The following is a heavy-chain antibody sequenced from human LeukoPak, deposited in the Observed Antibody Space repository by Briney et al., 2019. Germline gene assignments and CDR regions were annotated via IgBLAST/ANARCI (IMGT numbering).Heavy chain of an antibody. CDR1: GFTFSDYY. D-gene: IGHD3-10*01. Sequence: GGSLRLSCAASGFTFSDYYMSWIRQAPGKGLEWVSYISSSGSTIYYADSVKDRFTISRDNAKNSLYLQMNSLRAEDTAVYYCARDQRYYYGSGTDYYGMDVWGQGTTVTVSS. CDR3: ARDQRYYYGSGTDYYGMDV. V-gene: IGHV3-11*01. CDR2: ISSSGSTI. J-gene: IGHJ6*02.